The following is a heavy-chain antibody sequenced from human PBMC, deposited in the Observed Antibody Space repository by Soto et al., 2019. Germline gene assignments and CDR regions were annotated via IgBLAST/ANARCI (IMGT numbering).Heavy chain of an antibody. CDR2: ISSSSSYI. CDR1: GFTFSSYS. J-gene: IGHJ4*02. CDR3: ARGPYSGYDKERFEGNYFDY. D-gene: IGHD5-12*01. Sequence: EVQLVESGGGLVKPGGSLRLSCAASGFTFSSYSMNWVRQAPGKGLEWVSSISSSSSYIYYADSVKGRFTISRDNAKNSLYLQMNSLRAEDTAVYYCARGPYSGYDKERFEGNYFDYWGQGTLVTVSS. V-gene: IGHV3-21*01.